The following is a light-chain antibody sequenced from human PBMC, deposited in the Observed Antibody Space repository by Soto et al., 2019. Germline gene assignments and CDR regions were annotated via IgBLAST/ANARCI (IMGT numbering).Light chain of an antibody. V-gene: IGKV1-5*03. CDR2: KAS. Sequence: DIQMTQSPSTLSGSVGDRVTITCRASQTISSWFAWYQQKPGKAPKLLIYKASTLKSGVPSRFSGSGSGTEFTLTISSLQPDDFATYYCQHYSSVWAFGQGTKVDI. CDR3: QHYSSVWA. CDR1: QTISSW. J-gene: IGKJ1*01.